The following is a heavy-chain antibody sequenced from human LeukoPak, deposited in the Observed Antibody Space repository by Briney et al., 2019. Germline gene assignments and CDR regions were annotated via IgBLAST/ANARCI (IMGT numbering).Heavy chain of an antibody. CDR2: IYYSGST. Sequence: SETLSLTCTVSVGSISSSSYYWGWIRQPPGKGLEWIGSIYYSGSTYYNPSLKSRVTISVDTSKNQFSLKLSSVTAADTAVYYCARLEVYQTCYVDYWGQGTLVTVSS. J-gene: IGHJ4*02. CDR1: VGSISSSSYY. D-gene: IGHD2-2*01. V-gene: IGHV4-39*01. CDR3: ARLEVYQTCYVDY.